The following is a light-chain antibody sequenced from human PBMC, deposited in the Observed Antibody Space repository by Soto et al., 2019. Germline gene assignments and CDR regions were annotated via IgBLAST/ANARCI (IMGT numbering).Light chain of an antibody. CDR3: CSYAGSSTYV. J-gene: IGLJ1*01. Sequence: QSVLTQPASVSGSPGQSITIYCTGTSGDVGGYNFVSWYQQYPGKAPKLMIYDVSKRPSGVPDRFSGSKSGNTASLTISGLQAADEADYYCCSYAGSSTYVFGSGTKVTV. V-gene: IGLV2-11*01. CDR1: SGDVGGYNF. CDR2: DVS.